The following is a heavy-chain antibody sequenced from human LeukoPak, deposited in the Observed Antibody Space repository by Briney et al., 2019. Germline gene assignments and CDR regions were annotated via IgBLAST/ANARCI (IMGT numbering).Heavy chain of an antibody. V-gene: IGHV1-46*01. J-gene: IGHJ6*02. CDR3: ARDIPMYSSNIYYYYGMDV. Sequence: VASVKVSCKASGYTFTSYYMHWVRQAPGQGLEWMGIINPSGGSTSYAQKFQGRVAMTTDTSTSTAYMELRSLRSDDTAVYYCARDIPMYSSNIYYYYGMDVWGQGTTVTVSS. D-gene: IGHD6-13*01. CDR2: INPSGGST. CDR1: GYTFTSYY.